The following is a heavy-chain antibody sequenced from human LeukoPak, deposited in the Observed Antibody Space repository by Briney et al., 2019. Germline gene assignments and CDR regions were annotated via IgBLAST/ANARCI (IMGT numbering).Heavy chain of an antibody. Sequence: LRLSCAASGFTFDDYAMHWVRQAPGKGLEWVSGISWNSGSIGYADSVKGRFTISRDNAKNSLYLQMNSLRAEDMALYYCAKGEDYDSSGYSYFDYWGQGTLVTVSS. D-gene: IGHD3-22*01. CDR1: GFTFDDYA. CDR2: ISWNSGSI. V-gene: IGHV3-9*03. CDR3: AKGEDYDSSGYSYFDY. J-gene: IGHJ4*02.